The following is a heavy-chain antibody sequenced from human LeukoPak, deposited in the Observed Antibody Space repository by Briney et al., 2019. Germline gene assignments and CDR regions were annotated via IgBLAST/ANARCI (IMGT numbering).Heavy chain of an antibody. CDR2: ISGDSDHI. V-gene: IGHV3-21*01. CDR3: ARQFSTGWYFFDY. Sequence: PGGSLRLSCAASGFTFSGYNMNWVRQAPGKGLEWVSSISGDSDHIYYADSVKGRFTISRDNAKNSLYLQMSSLRAEDTAVYYCARQFSTGWYFFDYWGQGTLVTVSS. CDR1: GFTFSGYN. J-gene: IGHJ4*02. D-gene: IGHD6-19*01.